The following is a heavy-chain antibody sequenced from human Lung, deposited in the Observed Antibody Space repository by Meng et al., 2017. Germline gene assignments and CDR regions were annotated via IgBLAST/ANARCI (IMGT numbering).Heavy chain of an antibody. CDR3: AKCGSGNDYTCHYRGMDV. Sequence: GESLKISCAASGFSFSPYSLSWVRQAPGKGLEWVSSISGDAGTTYYADSVKCRFTVSRDNSKNTLFLQMNSLRVEDTAGYYCAKCGSGNDYTCHYRGMDVWGQGTTVTVSS. J-gene: IGHJ6*02. D-gene: IGHD3-10*01. CDR1: GFSFSPYS. V-gene: IGHV3-23*01. CDR2: ISGDAGTT.